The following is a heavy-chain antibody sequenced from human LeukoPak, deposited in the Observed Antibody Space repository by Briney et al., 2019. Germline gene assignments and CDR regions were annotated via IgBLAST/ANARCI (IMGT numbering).Heavy chain of an antibody. Sequence: PGGSLRLSCAASGFTFSTYAMSWVRQAPGKGLEWVSGISGRGAGTYYADSMKGRFTISRDDSENTLYLQMNSLRADDTAVYYCAKDSSGYYTSSRIDYWGQGTLVTVSS. D-gene: IGHD3-22*01. CDR2: ISGRGAGT. CDR1: GFTFSTYA. V-gene: IGHV3-23*01. CDR3: AKDSSGYYTSSRIDY. J-gene: IGHJ4*02.